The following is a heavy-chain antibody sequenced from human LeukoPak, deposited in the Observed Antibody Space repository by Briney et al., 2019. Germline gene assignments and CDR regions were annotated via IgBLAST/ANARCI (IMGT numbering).Heavy chain of an antibody. Sequence: PGGSLILSFAASGFTVSSNYMSGVRQAPGKGLEVVAYISSSGSTIYYADAVKGRVTISRDNAKKSLYLQMKSLRAEDTDVYYCARESTEGVDYWGQGTLVTVYS. V-gene: IGHV3-11*01. J-gene: IGHJ4*02. CDR1: GFTVSSNY. CDR3: ARESTEGVDY. D-gene: IGHD5/OR15-5a*01. CDR2: ISSSGSTI.